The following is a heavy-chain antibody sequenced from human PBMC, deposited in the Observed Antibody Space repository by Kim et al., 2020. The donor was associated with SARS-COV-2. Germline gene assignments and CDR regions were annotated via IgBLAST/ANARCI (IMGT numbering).Heavy chain of an antibody. CDR2: INHSGST. D-gene: IGHD6-13*01. CDR3: ARGPKYSSSWYLDY. J-gene: IGHJ4*02. V-gene: IGHV4-34*01. CDR1: GGSFSGYY. Sequence: SETLSLTCAVYGGSFSGYYWSWIRQPPGKGLEWIGEINHSGSTNYNPSLKSRVTISVDTSKNQFSLKLSSVTAADTAVYYCARGPKYSSSWYLDYWGQGTLVTVSS.